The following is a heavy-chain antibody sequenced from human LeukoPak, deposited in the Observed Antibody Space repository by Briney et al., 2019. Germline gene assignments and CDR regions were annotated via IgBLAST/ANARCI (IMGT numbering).Heavy chain of an antibody. CDR2: IIPIFGTA. CDR1: GGTFSSYA. CDR3: ARVTSGWDYNFDF. J-gene: IGHJ4*02. D-gene: IGHD6-19*01. Sequence: APVKVSCKASGGTFSSYAISWVRQAPGQGLEWMGGIIPIFGTANYAQKFQGRVTITADESTSTAYMELSSLRSEDTAVYYCARVTSGWDYNFDFWGQGTLVTVSS. V-gene: IGHV1-69*13.